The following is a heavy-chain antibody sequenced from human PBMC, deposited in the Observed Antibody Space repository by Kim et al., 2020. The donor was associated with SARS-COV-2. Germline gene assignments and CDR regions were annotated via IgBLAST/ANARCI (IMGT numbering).Heavy chain of an antibody. Sequence: GGSLRLSCAASGFIFKDFAMNWVRQTPGKGLEWVAHIGGAGSFTQFADSAKGRFSISRDASKRAMYLYLSSLRPDDSAIYYCGKDFIPYNGIFDAFDSWGPGTMVIVSS. V-gene: IGHV3-23*01. CDR3: GKDFIPYNGIFDAFDS. CDR2: IGGAGSFT. CDR1: GFIFKDFA. J-gene: IGHJ3*01. D-gene: IGHD2-21*01.